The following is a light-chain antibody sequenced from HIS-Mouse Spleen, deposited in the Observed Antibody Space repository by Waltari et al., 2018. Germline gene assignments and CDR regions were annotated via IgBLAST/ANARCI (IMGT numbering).Light chain of an antibody. CDR2: GAS. V-gene: IGKV3-15*01. Sequence: EIVMTQSPATLSVSPGERATLSCRASQSVIGNLAGYQQKPGQAPRLLIYGASTRATGIPARFSGSGSGTEFTLTISSMQSEDFAVYYCQQYNNWPYTFGQGTKLEIK. J-gene: IGKJ2*01. CDR3: QQYNNWPYT. CDR1: QSVIGN.